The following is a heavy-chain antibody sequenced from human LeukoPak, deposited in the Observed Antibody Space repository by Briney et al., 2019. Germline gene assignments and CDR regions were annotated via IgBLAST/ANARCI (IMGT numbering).Heavy chain of an antibody. Sequence: SETLSLTCTVSGGSISSGSYYWSWIRQPAGKGLEWIGHIYTSGSTNYNPSLKSRVTISVDTSKNQFSLKLSSVTAADTAVYYCARDGGVVPAAFPFDYWGQGTLVTVSS. V-gene: IGHV4-61*09. CDR2: IYTSGST. CDR1: GGSISSGSYY. D-gene: IGHD2-2*01. J-gene: IGHJ4*02. CDR3: ARDGGVVPAAFPFDY.